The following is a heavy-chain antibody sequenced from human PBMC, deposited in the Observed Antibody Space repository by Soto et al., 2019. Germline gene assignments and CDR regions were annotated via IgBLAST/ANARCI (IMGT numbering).Heavy chain of an antibody. CDR1: SGSFSDYY. CDR2: INHSGST. Sequence: QVQLQQWGAGLLKPSETLSLSCAVYSGSFSDYYWSWIRQPPGKGLEWIGEINHSGSTNYNPSLKSRVTMSVDTSNQQFSLKLTSVTAADTAVYYCASRGGYCRSTSCYSPFAPWGQGTPVTVSS. J-gene: IGHJ5*02. CDR3: ASRGGYCRSTSCYSPFAP. V-gene: IGHV4-34*01. D-gene: IGHD2-2*02.